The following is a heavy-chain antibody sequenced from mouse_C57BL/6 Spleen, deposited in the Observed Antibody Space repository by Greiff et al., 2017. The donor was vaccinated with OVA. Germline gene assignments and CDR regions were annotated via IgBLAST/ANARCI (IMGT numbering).Heavy chain of an antibody. V-gene: IGHV1-19*01. D-gene: IGHD2-2*01. CDR1: GYTFTDYY. CDR3: TRRGYDYYAMDY. J-gene: IGHJ4*01. CDR2: INPYNGGT. Sequence: EVQLQQSGPVLVKPGASVKMSCKASGYTFTDYYMNWVKQSHGKSLEWIGVINPYNGGTSYNQKFKGKATLTVDQSSSTAYMELNSLTSEDAAVYYGTRRGYDYYAMDYWGQGTSVTVSS.